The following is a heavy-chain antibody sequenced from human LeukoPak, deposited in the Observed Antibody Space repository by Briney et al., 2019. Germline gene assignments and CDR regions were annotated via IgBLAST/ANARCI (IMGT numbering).Heavy chain of an antibody. CDR2: IIPIFGTA. CDR3: ARGDYGSGTLGYYGMDV. J-gene: IGHJ6*04. Sequence: EASVKVSCKASGGTFSSYAISWVRQAPGQGLEWMGGIIPIFGTANYAQKFQGRVTITADESTSTAYMGLSSLRTEDTAVYYCARGDYGSGTLGYYGMDVWGKGTTVNVSS. V-gene: IGHV1-69*13. D-gene: IGHD3-10*01. CDR1: GGTFSSYA.